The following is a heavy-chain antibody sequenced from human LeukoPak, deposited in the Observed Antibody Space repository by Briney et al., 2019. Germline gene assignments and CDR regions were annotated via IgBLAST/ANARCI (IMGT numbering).Heavy chain of an antibody. CDR2: IYTSGST. D-gene: IGHD3-10*01. Sequence: SETLSLTCTVSGGSISSGSYYWSWIPQPAGKGLEWIGRIYTSGSTNYNPSLKSRVTISVDTSKDQFSLKLSSVTAADTAVYYCASGFDGGVAPARLDYWGQGTLVTVSS. CDR1: GGSISSGSYY. J-gene: IGHJ4*02. V-gene: IGHV4-61*02. CDR3: ASGFDGGVAPARLDY.